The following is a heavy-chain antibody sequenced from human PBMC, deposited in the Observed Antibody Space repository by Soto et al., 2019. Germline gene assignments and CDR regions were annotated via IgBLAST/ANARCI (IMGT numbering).Heavy chain of an antibody. CDR3: AKDRITTLRGVRIMHY. J-gene: IGHJ4*02. D-gene: IGHD3-10*01. Sequence: QVQLVQSGAEVKKPGASVKVSCKAFGYTFTNYALHWVRQAPGQRLEWMGWINPANGNTKYSQNLQGRVTITSNTSATTAYMELSSLRSVDTAVYYCAKDRITTLRGVRIMHYWGQGTLVTVSS. CDR1: GYTFTNYA. V-gene: IGHV1-3*01. CDR2: INPANGNT.